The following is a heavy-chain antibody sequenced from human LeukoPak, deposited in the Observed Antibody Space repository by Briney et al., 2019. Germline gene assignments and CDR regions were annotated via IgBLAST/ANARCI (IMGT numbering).Heavy chain of an antibody. Sequence: SETLSLTCTVSGGSISSSSYYWGWIRQPPGKGLEWIGSIYYSGVTHYNPSLKSRVTISVDTSKNQFSLKLSSVTAADTAVYYCARRKDIVVLPASWDYWGQGTLVTVSS. D-gene: IGHD2-2*01. J-gene: IGHJ4*02. CDR1: GGSISSSSYY. CDR3: ARRKDIVVLPASWDY. V-gene: IGHV4-39*01. CDR2: IYYSGVT.